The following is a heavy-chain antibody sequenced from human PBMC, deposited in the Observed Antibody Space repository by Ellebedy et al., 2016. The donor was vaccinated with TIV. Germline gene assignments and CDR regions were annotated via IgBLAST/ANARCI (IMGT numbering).Heavy chain of an antibody. J-gene: IGHJ4*02. CDR2: IIPIFSTP. CDR1: GGTSNNYA. D-gene: IGHD2-15*01. CDR3: ARARDYSRGGRYPIYFFDS. Sequence: SVKVTCKASGGTSNNYAINWVRQAPGQGLEWMGGIIPIFSTPNYAQKFQDRVTITADESTSTTYMALSSLRSEDTAVYYCARARDYSRGGRYPIYFFDSWGQGTLVTVSS. V-gene: IGHV1-69*13.